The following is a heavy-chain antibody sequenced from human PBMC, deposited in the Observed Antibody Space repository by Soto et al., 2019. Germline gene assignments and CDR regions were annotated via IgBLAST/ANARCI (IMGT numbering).Heavy chain of an antibody. CDR2: ISGSGGST. CDR1: RVNLRNYW. Sequence: GCPLRLSCTASRVNLRNYWMHWVRQAPGKGLEWVSSISGSGGSTYYADSVKGRFTISRDNSKNTLYLQMNSLRAEDTAVYYCAKRHYGLGSYPPTFFDYWGQGTLVTVSS. D-gene: IGHD3-10*01. J-gene: IGHJ4*02. CDR3: AKRHYGLGSYPPTFFDY. V-gene: IGHV3-23*01.